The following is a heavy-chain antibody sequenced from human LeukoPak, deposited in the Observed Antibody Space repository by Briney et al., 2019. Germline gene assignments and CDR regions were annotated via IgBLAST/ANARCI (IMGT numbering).Heavy chain of an antibody. CDR2: IYTGGNT. CDR3: ARGADYYDSSGYYQISYMDV. V-gene: IGHV4-4*07. CDR1: GGSISNFY. J-gene: IGHJ6*03. D-gene: IGHD3-22*01. Sequence: SETLSLTCTVSGGSISNFYWSWIRQPAGKGLEWIGRIYTGGNTNYSPSLKSRVTMSLDTSKNQFSLKLSSVTAADTAVYYCARGADYYDSSGYYQISYMDVWGKGTTVTVSS.